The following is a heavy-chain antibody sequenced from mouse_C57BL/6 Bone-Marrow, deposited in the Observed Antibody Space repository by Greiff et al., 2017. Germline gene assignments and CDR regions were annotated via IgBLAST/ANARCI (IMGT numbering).Heavy chain of an antibody. CDR1: GYAFSRSW. CDR3: ARLAQATFDY. J-gene: IGHJ2*01. V-gene: IGHV1-82*01. D-gene: IGHD3-2*02. CDR2: IYPGDGDT. Sequence: VQLQQSGPELVKPGASVKISCTASGYAFSRSWMNWVKQRPGKGLEWIGRIYPGDGDTNYNGKFKGKATLTADKSSSTAYMQLSSLTSEDSAVYFCARLAQATFDYWGQGTTLTVSS.